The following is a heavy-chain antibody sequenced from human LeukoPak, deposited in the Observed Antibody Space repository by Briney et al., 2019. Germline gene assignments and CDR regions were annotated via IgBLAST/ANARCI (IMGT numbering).Heavy chain of an antibody. D-gene: IGHD2-15*01. CDR1: GFTFSPYS. CDR3: VREKIVVVVAATIWDY. J-gene: IGHJ4*02. CDR2: ISGGSDYI. Sequence: PGGSLRLSCAASGFTFSPYSRNWVRQPPGKGLEWVASISGGSDYIYYAESVKARFTFSRDNTHNSLFLQPHSLRCEDPAVYYCVREKIVVVVAATIWDYWGQGTLVTVSS. V-gene: IGHV3-21*01.